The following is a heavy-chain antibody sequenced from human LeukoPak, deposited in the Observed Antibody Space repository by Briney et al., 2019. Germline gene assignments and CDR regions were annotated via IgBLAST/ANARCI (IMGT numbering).Heavy chain of an antibody. J-gene: IGHJ4*02. CDR2: ISGSGGST. Sequence: GGSLRLSCAASGFAVSSNHMNWVRQAPGKGLEWVSAISGSGGSTYYADSVKGRFTISRDNSKNTLYLQMNSLRAEDTAVYYCAKDMYSNYGGDYWGQGTLVTVSS. CDR1: GFAVSSNH. D-gene: IGHD4-11*01. V-gene: IGHV3-23*01. CDR3: AKDMYSNYGGDY.